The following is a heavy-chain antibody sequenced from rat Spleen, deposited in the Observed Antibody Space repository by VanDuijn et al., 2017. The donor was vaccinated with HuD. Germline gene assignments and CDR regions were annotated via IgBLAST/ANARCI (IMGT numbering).Heavy chain of an antibody. Sequence: QVQLKESGPGLVQPSQTLSLTCTVSGFSLTSYNVHWVRQPPGKGLEWMGRMRYNGDTSYNSALKSRLSISRDTSKNQVFLKMNSLQTDDTGTYYCTSPQTGYWGQGVMVTVSS. CDR3: TSPQTGY. CDR2: MRYNGDT. J-gene: IGHJ2*01. CDR1: GFSLTSYN. V-gene: IGHV2-63*01.